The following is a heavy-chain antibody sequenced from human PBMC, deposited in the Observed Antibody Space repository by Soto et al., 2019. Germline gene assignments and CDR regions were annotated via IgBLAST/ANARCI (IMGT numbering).Heavy chain of an antibody. Sequence: NPSETLSLTCAVSGGSISGSYYYWGWLRQSPGKGPEWIGSVFYTGFTSYNPSLESRVSVSVDTSKNQFSLKLSAVNAADTAVYYCAKYRRTEAEGFTLDYWGRGTLVTVSS. CDR2: VFYTGFT. CDR1: GGSISGSYYY. J-gene: IGHJ4*02. V-gene: IGHV4-39*01. CDR3: AKYRRTEAEGFTLDY. D-gene: IGHD6-13*01.